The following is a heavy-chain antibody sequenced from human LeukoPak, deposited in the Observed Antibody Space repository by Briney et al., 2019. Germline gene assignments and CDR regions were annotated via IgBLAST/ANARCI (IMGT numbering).Heavy chain of an antibody. D-gene: IGHD3-10*01. CDR3: ARDRSRVRGVITYDY. V-gene: IGHV1-18*04. J-gene: IGHJ4*02. CDR1: GYTFTSYG. CDR2: ISAYNGNT. Sequence: GASVTVSCKASGYTFTSYGISWVRQAPGQGLEWMGWISAYNGNTNYAQKLQGRVTMTTDTSTSTAYMELRSLRSDDTAVYYCARDRSRVRGVITYDYWGQGTLVTVPS.